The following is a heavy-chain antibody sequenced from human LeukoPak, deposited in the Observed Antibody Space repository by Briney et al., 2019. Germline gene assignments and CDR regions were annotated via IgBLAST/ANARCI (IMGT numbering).Heavy chain of an antibody. V-gene: IGHV4-61*02. CDR1: GGSISSGSYY. D-gene: IGHD3-9*01. CDR2: IYTSGTT. CDR3: ARSRILTGYPAPLDF. J-gene: IGHJ4*02. Sequence: SQTLSLTCTVSGGSISSGSYYWSWIRQPAGKGLEWIGRIYTSGTTHYSPSLKSRVTISVDASKTQLSLELSSVTAADTAVYYCARSRILTGYPAPLDFWGQGTLATVSS.